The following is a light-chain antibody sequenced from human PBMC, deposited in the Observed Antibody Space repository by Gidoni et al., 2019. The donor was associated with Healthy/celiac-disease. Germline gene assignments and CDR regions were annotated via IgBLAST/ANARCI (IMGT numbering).Light chain of an antibody. CDR2: DAS. J-gene: IGKJ5*01. Sequence: AIQLTPSPSSLSASVGDRVTITCRASQGISSALAWYQQKPGKAPKLLIYDASSLESGVPSRFSGSGSGTDFTLTISSLQPEDFATYYCQQFNSYLITFGQXTRLEIK. CDR3: QQFNSYLIT. V-gene: IGKV1-13*02. CDR1: QGISSA.